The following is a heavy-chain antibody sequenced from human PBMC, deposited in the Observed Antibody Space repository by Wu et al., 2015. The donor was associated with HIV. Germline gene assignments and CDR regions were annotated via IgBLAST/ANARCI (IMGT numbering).Heavy chain of an antibody. D-gene: IGHD6-13*01. CDR2: INPSGGST. Sequence: QVQLVQSGAEVKKPGASVKVSCKASGYTFTSYYMHWVRQAPGQGLEWMGIINPSGGSTSYAQKFQGRVTMTRDTSTSTVYMELSSLRSEDTAVYYCARVDIAAAGNGAFDIWGQGTNGHRLL. CDR3: ARVDIAAAGNGAFDI. J-gene: IGHJ3*02. V-gene: IGHV1-46*01. CDR1: GYTFTSYY.